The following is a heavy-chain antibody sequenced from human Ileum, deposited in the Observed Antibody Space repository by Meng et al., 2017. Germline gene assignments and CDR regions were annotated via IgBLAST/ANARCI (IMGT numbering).Heavy chain of an antibody. CDR2: IYWDDNN. CDR1: GFSLSNPAEA. V-gene: IGHV2-5*02. J-gene: IGHJ4*02. Sequence: QLTLEESGPTLMKPTQTLTLTCTFSGFSLSNPAEAWGWFRQPPGKALEWLALIYWDDNNHYSPSLRSRLTFTKDASRNQVVLTLTNMDPMDTATYFCAHGSGWLFDYWGQGTLVTVSS. CDR3: AHGSGWLFDY. D-gene: IGHD6-19*01.